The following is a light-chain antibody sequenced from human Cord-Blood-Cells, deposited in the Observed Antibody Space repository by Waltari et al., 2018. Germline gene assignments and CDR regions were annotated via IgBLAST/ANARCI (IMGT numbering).Light chain of an antibody. CDR3: SSYAGSNNLV. CDR2: EVS. V-gene: IGLV2-8*01. Sequence: QSALTQPPSASGSPGQSVTISCTGTSSDVGGYNYVSWYQQHPGTAPTLMIYEVSKRPSGVPDRFSGSKSGNTASLTVSGLQAEDEADYYCSSYAGSNNLVFGGGTKLTVL. J-gene: IGLJ3*02. CDR1: SSDVGGYNY.